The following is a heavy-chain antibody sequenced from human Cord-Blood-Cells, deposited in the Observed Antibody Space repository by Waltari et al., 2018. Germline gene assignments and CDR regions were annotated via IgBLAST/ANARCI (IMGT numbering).Heavy chain of an antibody. CDR2: ISYDGSNK. J-gene: IGHJ4*02. CDR3: AKDSHTARGGIDY. CDR1: GFTFSSYG. Sequence: QVQLVESGGGVVQPGRSLRLSCAASGFTFSSYGMHWVRQAPGKGLEWVAVISYDGSNKYYADSVKGRFTISRDNSKNTLYLQMNSLRAEDTAVYYCAKDSHTARGGIDYWGQGTLVTVSS. V-gene: IGHV3-30*18. D-gene: IGHD3-10*01.